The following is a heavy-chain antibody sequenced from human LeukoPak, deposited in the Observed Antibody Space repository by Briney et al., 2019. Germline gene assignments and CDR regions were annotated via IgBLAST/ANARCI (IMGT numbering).Heavy chain of an antibody. CDR3: ASARLGSGLEGAFDI. CDR2: IYYSGST. V-gene: IGHV4-59*01. D-gene: IGHD3-10*01. CDR1: GGSISSYF. Sequence: PSETLSLTCTVSGGSISSYFWSWIRQPPGMGLEWIGYIYYSGSTNYNPSLKSRVTISVDTSKNQFSLKLSSVTAADTAAYHCASARLGSGLEGAFDIWGQGTMVTVSS. J-gene: IGHJ3*02.